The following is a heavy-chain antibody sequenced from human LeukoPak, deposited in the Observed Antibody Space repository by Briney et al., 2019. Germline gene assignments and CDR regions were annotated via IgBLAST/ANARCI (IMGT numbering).Heavy chain of an antibody. CDR2: ISTGGSTM. D-gene: IGHD2-15*01. Sequence: GGSLRLSCGASGFTFRSYSMSWVRQAPGKGLEWISYISTGGSTMYYADSVKGRFTIARDDAQNSLSLQMNILRADDTAVYYCIKEAGYCSGGGCYRWFDSWGQGTLVTVSS. CDR1: GFTFRSYS. V-gene: IGHV3-48*01. CDR3: IKEAGYCSGGGCYRWFDS. J-gene: IGHJ5*01.